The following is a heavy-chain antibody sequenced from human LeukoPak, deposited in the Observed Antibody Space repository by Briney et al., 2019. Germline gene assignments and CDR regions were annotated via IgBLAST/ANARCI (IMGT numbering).Heavy chain of an antibody. V-gene: IGHV3-48*04. J-gene: IGHJ3*02. CDR3: ARGGNSGSYFDAFDI. Sequence: GGSLRLSCAASGFTFSSYSMNWVRQAPGKGLEGVSYISSSSSTIYYADSVKGRFTISRDNAKNSLYLQMNSLRAEDTAVYYCARGGNSGSYFDAFDIWGQGTMVTVSS. CDR2: ISSSSSTI. D-gene: IGHD1-26*01. CDR1: GFTFSSYS.